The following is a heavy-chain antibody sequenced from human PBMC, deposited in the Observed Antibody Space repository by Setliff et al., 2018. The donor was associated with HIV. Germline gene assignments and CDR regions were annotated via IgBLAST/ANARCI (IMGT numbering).Heavy chain of an antibody. V-gene: IGHV1-18*01. CDR2: INTHSGYT. J-gene: IGHJ4*02. D-gene: IGHD3-10*01. CDR1: GYTFNNYG. CDR3: ARAGSGSYYNAPHY. Sequence: GASVKVSCKASGYTFNNYGISWVRQAPGQGLEWMGWINTHSGYTNYAQNVQGRVTVTMDTSISTAYLQWSSLKASDTAMYYCARAGSGSYYNAPHYWGQGTLVTVSS.